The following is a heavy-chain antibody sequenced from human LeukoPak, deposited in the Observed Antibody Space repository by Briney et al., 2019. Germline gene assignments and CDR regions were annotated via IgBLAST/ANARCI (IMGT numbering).Heavy chain of an antibody. CDR1: GGSISSYY. J-gene: IGHJ5*02. CDR3: ARGVDTIFGVGNNWFDP. D-gene: IGHD3-3*01. Sequence: PSETLSLTCTVSGGSISSYYWSWIRQPAGKGLEWIGRIYTSGSTNYNPSLKSRVTMSVDTSKNQFSLKLSFVTAADTAVYYCARGVDTIFGVGNNWFDPWGQGTLVTVSS. V-gene: IGHV4-4*07. CDR2: IYTSGST.